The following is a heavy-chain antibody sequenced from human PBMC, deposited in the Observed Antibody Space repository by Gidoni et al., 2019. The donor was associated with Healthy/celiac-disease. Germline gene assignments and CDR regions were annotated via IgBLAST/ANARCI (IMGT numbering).Heavy chain of an antibody. D-gene: IGHD2-21*02. CDR3: ASLAYCGGDCFANYFDY. CDR1: GYSIRSGYY. Sequence: QVQLQESGPGLVKPSETLSLTCTVSGYSIRSGYYWGWIRQPPGKGLEWIGSIYHSGSTYYNPSLKSRVTISVDTSKNQFSLKLSSVTAADTAVYYCASLAYCGGDCFANYFDYWGQGTLVTVSS. CDR2: IYHSGST. J-gene: IGHJ4*02. V-gene: IGHV4-38-2*02.